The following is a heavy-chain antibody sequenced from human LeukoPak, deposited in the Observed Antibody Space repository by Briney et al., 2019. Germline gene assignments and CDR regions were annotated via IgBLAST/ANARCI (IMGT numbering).Heavy chain of an antibody. J-gene: IGHJ4*02. CDR2: INPKNGGT. CDR1: GYTFPGHH. V-gene: IGHV1-2*02. Sequence: EASVKVSCKASGYTFPGHHIHWVRQAPGQGLEWVGWINPKNGGTNYARKFQGRVTMTRDTSINTAFMELSRLNSDDTAVYFCARDGYGGNSFDYWGQGTLVTVSS. CDR3: ARDGYGGNSFDY. D-gene: IGHD4-23*01.